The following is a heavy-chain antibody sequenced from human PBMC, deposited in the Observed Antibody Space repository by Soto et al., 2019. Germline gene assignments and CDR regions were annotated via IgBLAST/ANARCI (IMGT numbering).Heavy chain of an antibody. CDR3: AGDLWGYQLLSGFGAFDI. V-gene: IGHV4-31*03. Sequence: QVQLQESGPGLVKPSQTLSLTCTVSGGSISSGGYYWSWIRQHPGKGLEWIGYIYYSGSTYYNPSLKSRVTISGDTSKNQFSMKLSSVTAADTAVYYCAGDLWGYQLLSGFGAFDIWGQGTMVTVSS. CDR2: IYYSGST. D-gene: IGHD2-2*01. CDR1: GGSISSGGYY. J-gene: IGHJ3*02.